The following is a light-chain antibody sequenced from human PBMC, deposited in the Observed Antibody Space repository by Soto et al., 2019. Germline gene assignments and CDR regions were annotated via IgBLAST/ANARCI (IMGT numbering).Light chain of an antibody. CDR1: NSDVGGYNY. Sequence: QSALTQPRSVSGSPGQSVTISCTGTNSDVGGYNYVSWYQQHPGKAPKVMIYDVSRRPSGVPDRFSGSKSGNTASLTISGLQAEDEADYYCCSYARAYNFWVFGGGTKLT. J-gene: IGLJ3*02. V-gene: IGLV2-11*01. CDR3: CSYARAYNFWV. CDR2: DVS.